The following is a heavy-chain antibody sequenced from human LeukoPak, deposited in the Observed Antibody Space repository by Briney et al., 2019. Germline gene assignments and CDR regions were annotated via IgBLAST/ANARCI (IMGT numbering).Heavy chain of an antibody. CDR3: AKGGGETTVEVSAAGVFQY. V-gene: IGHV3-23*01. CDR2: IRGTTGKT. Sequence: QSGGSLRLSCGASGFTFSNYIMSWVRQGPGRGLEWISGIRGTTGKTYYADSVKGRFSISRDNSKNTLYLQMDRLRAEDTAAYYCAKGGGETTVEVSAAGVFQYWGQGTLVTVSS. D-gene: IGHD4-11*01. CDR1: GFTFSNYI. J-gene: IGHJ4*02.